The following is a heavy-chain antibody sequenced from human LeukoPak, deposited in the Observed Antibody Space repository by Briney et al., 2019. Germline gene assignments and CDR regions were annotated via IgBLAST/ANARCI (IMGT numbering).Heavy chain of an antibody. D-gene: IGHD3-10*02. Sequence: PGGSLRLSCTASGFTFSRYSMNWVRQAPGKGLEWVSYIISSSNIIYYADSVKGRFTIARDNAKNSLYLQMNSLRAEDTAVYYCAELGITMIGGVWGKGTTVTISS. CDR3: AELGITMIGGV. CDR1: GFTFSRYS. J-gene: IGHJ6*04. V-gene: IGHV3-48*01. CDR2: IISSSNII.